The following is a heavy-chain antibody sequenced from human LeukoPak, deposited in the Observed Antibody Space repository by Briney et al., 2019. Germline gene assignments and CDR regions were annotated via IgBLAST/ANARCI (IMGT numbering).Heavy chain of an antibody. CDR1: GASISSGGYY. J-gene: IGHJ5*02. CDR3: ARAGGSGSSHTKNWFDP. V-gene: IGHV4-30-2*01. CDR2: IYHSGST. Sequence: SETLSLTCTVSGASISSGGYYWSWIRQPPGKGLEWIGYIYHSGSTYYNPSLKSRVTISVDRSKNQFSLKLSSVTAADTAVYYCARAGGSGSSHTKNWFDPWGQGTLVTVSS. D-gene: IGHD3-10*01.